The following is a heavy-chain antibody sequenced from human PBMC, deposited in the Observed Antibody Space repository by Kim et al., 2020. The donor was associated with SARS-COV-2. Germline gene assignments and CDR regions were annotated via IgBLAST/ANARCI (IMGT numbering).Heavy chain of an antibody. CDR1: GFTFSSYG. V-gene: IGHV3-33*01. CDR2: IWYDGSNK. Sequence: GGSLRLSCAASGFTFSSYGMHWVRQAPGKGLEWVAVIWYDGSNKYYADSVKGRFTISRDNSKNTLYLQMNSLRAEDTAVYYCAREGTMVREFYYYYGMDVWGQGTTVTVSS. J-gene: IGHJ6*02. CDR3: AREGTMVREFYYYYGMDV. D-gene: IGHD3-10*01.